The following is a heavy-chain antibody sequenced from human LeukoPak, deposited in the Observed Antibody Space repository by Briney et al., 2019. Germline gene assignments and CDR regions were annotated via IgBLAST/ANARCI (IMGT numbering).Heavy chain of an antibody. V-gene: IGHV1-24*01. CDR2: FDPEDGET. D-gene: IGHD3-10*01. J-gene: IGHJ4*02. CDR3: ATGFLWFGELFHY. Sequence: ASVKVSCKVSGYTLTELSMHWVRQAPGKGLEWMGGFDPEDGETIHAQKFQGRVTMTEDTSTDTAYMELSSLRSEDTAVYYCATGFLWFGELFHYWGQGTLVTVSS. CDR1: GYTLTELS.